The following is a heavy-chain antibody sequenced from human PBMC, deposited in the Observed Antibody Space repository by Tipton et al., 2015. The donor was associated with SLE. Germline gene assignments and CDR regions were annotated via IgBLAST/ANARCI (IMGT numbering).Heavy chain of an antibody. CDR2: ISSSGSVI. CDR3: ARGISSGYLDS. Sequence: SLRLSCAASGFTSYTYEMNWVRQAPGKGLEWVSYISSSGSVIYYADSVRGRFTMSRDSAKNSLYLQMNSLTAEDTALYYCARGISSGYLDSWGQGTLVTVSS. J-gene: IGHJ4*02. V-gene: IGHV3-48*03. CDR1: GFTSYTYE. D-gene: IGHD3-22*01.